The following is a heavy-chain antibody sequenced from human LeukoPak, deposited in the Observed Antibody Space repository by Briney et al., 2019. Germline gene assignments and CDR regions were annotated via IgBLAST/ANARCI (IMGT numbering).Heavy chain of an antibody. CDR2: INHSGST. Sequence: SETLSLTCAVYGGSFSGYYWSWIREPPGKGLEWLGEINHSGSTNYNPSLKSRVTISVDTSKNQFSLKLSSVTAADTAVYYCARGRGYDYVWGSYRLYYFDYWGQGTLVTVSS. D-gene: IGHD3-16*02. V-gene: IGHV4-34*01. J-gene: IGHJ4*02. CDR3: ARGRGYDYVWGSYRLYYFDY. CDR1: GGSFSGYY.